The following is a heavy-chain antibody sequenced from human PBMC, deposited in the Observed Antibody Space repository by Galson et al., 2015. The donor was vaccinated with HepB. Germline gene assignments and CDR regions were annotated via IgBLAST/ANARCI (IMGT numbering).Heavy chain of an antibody. CDR1: GFTFSSYW. D-gene: IGHD3-10*01. CDR3: ARDSSTMVRGVIIIYYYGMDV. CDR2: IKQDGSEK. J-gene: IGHJ6*02. Sequence: SLRLSCAASGFTFSSYWMSWVRQAPGKGLEWVANIKQDGSEKYYVDSVKGRFTISRDNAKNSLYLQMNSLRAEDTAVYYCARDSSTMVRGVIIIYYYGMDVWGQGTTVTVSS. V-gene: IGHV3-7*03.